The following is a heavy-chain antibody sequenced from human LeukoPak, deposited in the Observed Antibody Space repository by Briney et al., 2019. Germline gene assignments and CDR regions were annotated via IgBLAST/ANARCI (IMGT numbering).Heavy chain of an antibody. CDR2: IYTSGST. J-gene: IGHJ6*03. CDR3: ARHARNYYYYMDV. V-gene: IGHV4-4*09. CDR1: GGSISSYY. Sequence: SETLSLTCTVSGGSISSYYWSWIRQPPGKGLEWIGYIYTSGSTNCNPSLKSRVTRSVDTSKNQFSLKLSSVTAADTAVYYCARHARNYYYYMDVWGEGTTVTVSS.